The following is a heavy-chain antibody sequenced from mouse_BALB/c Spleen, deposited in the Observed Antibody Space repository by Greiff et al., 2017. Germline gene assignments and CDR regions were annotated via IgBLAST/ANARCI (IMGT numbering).Heavy chain of an antibody. CDR3: ARGGNYNFDY. V-gene: IGHV5-4*02. J-gene: IGHJ2*01. D-gene: IGHD2-1*01. Sequence: EVQGVESGGGLVKPGGSLKLSCAASGFTFSDYYMYWVRQTPEKRLEWVATISDGGSYTYYPDSVKGRFTISRDNAKNNLYLQMSSLKSEDTAMYYCARGGNYNFDYWGQGTTLTVSS. CDR2: ISDGGSYT. CDR1: GFTFSDYY.